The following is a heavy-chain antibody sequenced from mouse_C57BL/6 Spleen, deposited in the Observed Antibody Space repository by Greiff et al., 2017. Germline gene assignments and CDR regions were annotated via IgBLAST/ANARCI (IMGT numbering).Heavy chain of an antibody. CDR2: ISDGGSYT. CDR1: GFTFSSYA. J-gene: IGHJ1*03. CDR3: AREDGGYFDV. Sequence: EVKLVESGGGLVKPGGSLKLSCAASGFTFSSYAMSWVRQTPEKRLEWVATISDGGSYTYYPDNVKGRFTISRDNAKNNLYLQMSHLTSEDTAMYYCAREDGGYFDVWGTGTTVTVSS. V-gene: IGHV5-4*01.